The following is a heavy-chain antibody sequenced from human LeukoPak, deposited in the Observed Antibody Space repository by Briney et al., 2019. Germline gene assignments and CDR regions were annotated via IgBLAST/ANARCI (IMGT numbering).Heavy chain of an antibody. CDR3: ARDGQGLHY. D-gene: IGHD4-11*01. V-gene: IGHV3-66*01. CDR2: IYSGGST. Sequence: GGSLRLSYAASGFTFSTYWMTWVRQAPGKGLEWVSVIYSGGSTYYADSVKGRFTISRDNSKNTLYLQMNSLRAEDTAVYYCARDGQGLHYWGQGALVTVSS. CDR1: GFTFSTYW. J-gene: IGHJ4*02.